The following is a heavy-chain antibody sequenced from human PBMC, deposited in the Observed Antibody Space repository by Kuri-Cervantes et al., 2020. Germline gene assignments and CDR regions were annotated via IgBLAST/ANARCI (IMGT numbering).Heavy chain of an antibody. CDR2: ISHSGSP. V-gene: IGHV4-38-2*02. Sequence: SETLSLTCTVSGYPINNIYYWDWIRQSPEKELEWIGSISHSGSPYYNPSLKSRVTISIDTSKNQFSLKLSSVTAADTAVYYCARGTRRSWYFDLWGRGTLVTVSS. CDR1: GYPINNIYY. D-gene: IGHD2-2*01. CDR3: ARGTRRSWYFDL. J-gene: IGHJ2*01.